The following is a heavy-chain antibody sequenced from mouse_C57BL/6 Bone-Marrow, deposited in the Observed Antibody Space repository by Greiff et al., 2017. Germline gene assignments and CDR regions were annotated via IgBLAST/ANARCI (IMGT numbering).Heavy chain of an antibody. J-gene: IGHJ2*01. D-gene: IGHD3-3*01. Sequence: VQLQQSGAELVRPGASVKMSCKASGYTFTNYWIGWVKQRPGHGLEWIGDIYPGGGYTYYNEKFKGKATLTADKSSSTAYMQFSRLTSDVSAIYYSARAEGPHFDYWGQGTTLTVSS. CDR2: IYPGGGYT. V-gene: IGHV1-63*01. CDR1: GYTFTNYW. CDR3: ARAEGPHFDY.